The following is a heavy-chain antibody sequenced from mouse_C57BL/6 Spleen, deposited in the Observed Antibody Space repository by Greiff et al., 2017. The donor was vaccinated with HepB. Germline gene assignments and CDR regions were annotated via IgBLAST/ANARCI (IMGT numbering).Heavy chain of an antibody. D-gene: IGHD2-2*01. J-gene: IGHJ3*01. V-gene: IGHV5-4*01. CDR3: ARERLRRDGAWFAY. CDR1: GFTFSSYA. Sequence: VQLKESGGGLVKPGGSLKLSCAASGFTFSSYAMSWVRQTPEKRLEWVATISDGGSYTYYPDNVKGRFTISRDNAKNNLYLQMSHLKSEDTAMYYCARERLRRDGAWFAYWGQGTLVTVSA. CDR2: ISDGGSYT.